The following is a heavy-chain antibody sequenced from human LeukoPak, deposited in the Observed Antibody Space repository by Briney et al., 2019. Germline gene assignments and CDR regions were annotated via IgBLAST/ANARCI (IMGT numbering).Heavy chain of an antibody. CDR2: ITTSGSTT. CDR1: GFTFSSYW. J-gene: IGHJ3*02. V-gene: IGHV3-48*03. Sequence: PGGSLRLSCAASGFTFSSYWMSWVRQAPGKGLEWVSYITTSGSTTYYADSVKGRFTISRDNAKNSLYLQMNSLRAEDTALYYCARVINDDYPHGFGIWGQGTMVTVSS. CDR3: ARVINDDYPHGFGI. D-gene: IGHD4-17*01.